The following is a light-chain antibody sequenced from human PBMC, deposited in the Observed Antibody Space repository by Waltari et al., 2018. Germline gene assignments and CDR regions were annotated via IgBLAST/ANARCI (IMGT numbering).Light chain of an antibody. V-gene: IGKV1-33*01. CDR1: QDINNF. Sequence: DIQMTQSPSSLSASLGDRVTITCRASQDINNFLSWYQQKPGKAPKRLIFYGSFLERGVPSRFSGSGSGTDYTLTISSLQPDDVATYYCQHFADFPSSFGQGTTVEIK. J-gene: IGKJ2*03. CDR2: YGS. CDR3: QHFADFPSS.